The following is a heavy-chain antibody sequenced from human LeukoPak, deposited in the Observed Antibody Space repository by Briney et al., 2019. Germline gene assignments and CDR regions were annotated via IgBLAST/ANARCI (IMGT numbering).Heavy chain of an antibody. CDR1: GYTFTGYY. CDR3: ARDPKEQWLAQDY. CDR2: INPNSGGT. V-gene: IGHV1-2*04. Sequence: WASVKVSCKASGYTFTGYYMHWVRQAPGQGLEWMGWINPNSGGTNYAQKFQGWVTMTRDTSISTAYMELSRLRSDDTAVYYCARDPKEQWLAQDYWGQGTLVTVSS. D-gene: IGHD6-19*01. J-gene: IGHJ4*02.